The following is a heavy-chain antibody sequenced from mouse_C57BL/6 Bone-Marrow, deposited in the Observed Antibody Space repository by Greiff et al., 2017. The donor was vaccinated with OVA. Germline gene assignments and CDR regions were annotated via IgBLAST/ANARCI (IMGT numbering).Heavy chain of an antibody. CDR1: GYTFTNYW. D-gene: IGHD2-4*01. V-gene: IGHV1-63*01. CDR2: IYPGGGYT. J-gene: IGHJ2*01. Sequence: QVQLQQSGAELVRPGTSVKMSCKASGYTFTNYWIGWAKQRPGHGLEWIGDIYPGGGYTNYNEKFKGKATLTADKSSSTAYMQFSSLTSEDSAIYYCARAGGLRGGYFDYWGQGTTLTVSS. CDR3: ARAGGLRGGYFDY.